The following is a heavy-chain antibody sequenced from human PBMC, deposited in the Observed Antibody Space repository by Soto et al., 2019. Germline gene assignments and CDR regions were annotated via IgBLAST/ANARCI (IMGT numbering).Heavy chain of an antibody. J-gene: IGHJ4*02. CDR1: GFTFSSYG. CDR2: ISYDGSNK. D-gene: IGHD2-15*01. Sequence: QVQLVESGGGVVQPGRSLRLSCAASGFTFSSYGMHWVRQAPGKGLEWVAVISYDGSNKYYADSVKGRFTISRDNYKNPLYLQMNSLRAEDTAVYYCAKNDVVVVVAAPFDYGGQGTLVTVSS. CDR3: AKNDVVVVVAAPFDY. V-gene: IGHV3-30*18.